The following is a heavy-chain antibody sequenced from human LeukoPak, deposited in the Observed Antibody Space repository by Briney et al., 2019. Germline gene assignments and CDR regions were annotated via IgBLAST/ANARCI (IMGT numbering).Heavy chain of an antibody. CDR3: ARNVVYYYMDV. D-gene: IGHD2-21*01. CDR2: ISSSGSTI. J-gene: IGHJ6*03. V-gene: IGHV3-11*01. Sequence: PGGSLRLSCAASGFSLSDHYIDWVRQAPGKGLEWVSYISSSGSTIYYADSVKGRFTISRDNAKNSLYLQMNSLRAEDTAVYYCARNVVYYYMDVWGKGTTVTVSS. CDR1: GFSLSDHY.